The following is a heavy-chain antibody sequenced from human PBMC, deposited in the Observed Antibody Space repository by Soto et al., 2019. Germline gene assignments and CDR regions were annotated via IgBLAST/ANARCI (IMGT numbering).Heavy chain of an antibody. D-gene: IGHD4-17*01. CDR3: ARYRTTTVSYGMDV. Sequence: GGSLRLSCAASGFTFSSYAMSWVRQAPGKGLEWVSAISGSGGSTYYADSVKGRFTISRDDSKNTLYLQMNSLRAEDTAVYYCARYRTTTVSYGMDVWGQGTTVTVSS. CDR1: GFTFSSYA. J-gene: IGHJ6*02. CDR2: ISGSGGST. V-gene: IGHV3-23*01.